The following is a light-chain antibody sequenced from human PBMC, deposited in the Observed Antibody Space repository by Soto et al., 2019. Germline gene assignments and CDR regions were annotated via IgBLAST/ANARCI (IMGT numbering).Light chain of an antibody. Sequence: IVLVQSPGTLSLSPGERATLSCRTSHIIPSSSLAWYQQIPGQPPRLLIYDVSKRAPGIPDRFSGSGSGTDFTLTISRLEPEDFAVYHCQQYDASTYTFGQGTNLEIK. V-gene: IGKV3-20*01. CDR2: DVS. CDR3: QQYDASTYT. J-gene: IGKJ2*01. CDR1: HIIPSSS.